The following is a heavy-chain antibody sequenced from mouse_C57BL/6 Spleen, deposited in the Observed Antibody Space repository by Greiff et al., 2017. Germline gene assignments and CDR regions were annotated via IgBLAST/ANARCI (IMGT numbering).Heavy chain of an antibody. CDR1: GFTFSDYY. CDR2: INYDGSST. D-gene: IGHD6-1*01. V-gene: IGHV5-16*01. Sequence: EVQLVESEGGLVQPGSSMKLSCTASGFTFSDYYMAWVRQVPEKGLEWVANINYDGSSTYYLDSLKSRFIISRDNAKNILYLQMSSLKSEDTATYYCARDAGGYAMDYWGQGTSVTVSS. CDR3: ARDAGGYAMDY. J-gene: IGHJ4*01.